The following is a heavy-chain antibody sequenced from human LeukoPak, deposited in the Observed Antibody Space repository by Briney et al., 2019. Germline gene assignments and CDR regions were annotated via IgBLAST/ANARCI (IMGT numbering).Heavy chain of an antibody. CDR3: VRSGYSKYYFDY. Sequence: GGSLRLSCAASGFTVSSNYMSWVRQAPGKGLEWVSVIYSGGSTYYADSVKGRFTISRDNSKNTLYLQMSSLRAEDTAVYYCVRSGYSKYYFDYWGQGTLVTVSS. V-gene: IGHV3-53*01. J-gene: IGHJ4*02. D-gene: IGHD3-3*01. CDR2: IYSGGST. CDR1: GFTVSSNY.